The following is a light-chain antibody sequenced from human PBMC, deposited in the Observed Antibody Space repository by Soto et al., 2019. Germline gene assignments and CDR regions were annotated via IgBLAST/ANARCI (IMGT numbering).Light chain of an antibody. Sequence: DIQLTQSPSFLSASVGDRVTITCRASQGISSYLAWYQQKPGKAHKLLIYAASTLQSGVTSRFSGSGSGTEFPLTISMLQPEDFATYYCQQLNSYPGFTFGPGNKVDIK. J-gene: IGKJ3*01. CDR3: QQLNSYPGFT. CDR1: QGISSY. V-gene: IGKV1-9*01. CDR2: AAS.